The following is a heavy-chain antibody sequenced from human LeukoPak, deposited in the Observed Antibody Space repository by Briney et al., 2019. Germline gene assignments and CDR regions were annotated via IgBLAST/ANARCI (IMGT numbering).Heavy chain of an antibody. D-gene: IGHD6-13*01. V-gene: IGHV4-39*02. J-gene: IGHJ4*02. Sequence: SETLSLTCTVSGGSISSSSYYWGWIRQPPGKGLEWIGSIYYSGSTYYNPSLKSRVTISVDTSKNQFSLKLSSVTAADTAVYYCARDLVYSSSSGPDYWGQGTLVTVSS. CDR2: IYYSGST. CDR1: GGSISSSSYY. CDR3: ARDLVYSSSSGPDY.